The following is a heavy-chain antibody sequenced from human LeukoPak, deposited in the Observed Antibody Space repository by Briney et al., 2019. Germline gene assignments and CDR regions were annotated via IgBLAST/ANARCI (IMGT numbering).Heavy chain of an antibody. CDR1: GYTFTSYG. J-gene: IGHJ6*03. Sequence: ASVKVSCKASGYTFTSYGISWVRQAPGQGLEWMGWISAYNGNTNYAQKLQGRVTMTTDTSTSTAYMELRSLRSEDTAVYYCATGVVINPYYYYYYMDVWGKGTTVTVSS. CDR3: ATGVVINPYYYYYYMDV. V-gene: IGHV1-18*01. D-gene: IGHD3-3*01. CDR2: ISAYNGNT.